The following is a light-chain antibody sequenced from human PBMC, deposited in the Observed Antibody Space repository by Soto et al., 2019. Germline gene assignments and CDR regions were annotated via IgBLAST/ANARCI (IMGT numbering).Light chain of an antibody. CDR1: QSVSSY. J-gene: IGKJ5*01. V-gene: IGKV3-11*01. CDR3: QHRSIWPA. Sequence: EIVLTQSPATLSLSPGERATLSCRASQSVSSYLAWYQQKPGQAPRLLISDASNRATGIPARFSGSGSGTDFPLTISSLEPEDFAVYYCQHRSIWPAFGQGTRLDIK. CDR2: DAS.